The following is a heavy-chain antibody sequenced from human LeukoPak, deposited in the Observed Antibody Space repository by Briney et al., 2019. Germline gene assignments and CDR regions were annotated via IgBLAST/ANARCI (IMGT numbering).Heavy chain of an antibody. CDR2: MNPNSGNT. V-gene: IGHV1-8*01. CDR1: GYTFTSYD. J-gene: IGHJ3*02. D-gene: IGHD6-19*01. Sequence: ASVKVSCKASGYTFTSYDINWVRQATGQGPEWMGWMNPNSGNTGYAQKFQGRVTMTRNTSISTAYMELSSLRSEDTAVYYCARGRDIAVRSYAFDIWGQGTMVTVSS. CDR3: ARGRDIAVRSYAFDI.